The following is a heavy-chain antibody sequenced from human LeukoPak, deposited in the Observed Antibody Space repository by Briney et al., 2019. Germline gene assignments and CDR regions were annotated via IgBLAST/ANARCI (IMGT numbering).Heavy chain of an antibody. CDR1: GFTFSSYS. J-gene: IGHJ3*02. CDR2: ISSSSSYI. D-gene: IGHD3-22*01. V-gene: IGHV3-21*01. CDR3: ANYDSSGYYYPNDAFDI. Sequence: AGSLRLSCAASGFTFSSYSMNWVRQAPGKGLEWVSSISSSSSYIYYADSVKGRFTISRDNAKNSLYLQMNSLRAEDTAVYYCANYDSSGYYYPNDAFDIWGQGTMVTVSS.